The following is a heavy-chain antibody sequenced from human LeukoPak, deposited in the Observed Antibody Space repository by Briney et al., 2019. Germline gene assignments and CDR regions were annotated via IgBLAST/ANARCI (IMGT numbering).Heavy chain of an antibody. CDR1: GGSISSGGYY. V-gene: IGHV4-30-4*08. D-gene: IGHD1-26*01. J-gene: IGHJ4*02. Sequence: SETLSLTCTVSGGSISSGGYYWSWIRQPPGKGLDWIGYIYYSGSTYYNPSLKSRVTISVDTSKNQFSLKLSSVTAADTAVYYGASGGGIRSSGGAASIDYWGQGTLVTVSS. CDR3: ASGGGIRSSGGAASIDY. CDR2: IYYSGST.